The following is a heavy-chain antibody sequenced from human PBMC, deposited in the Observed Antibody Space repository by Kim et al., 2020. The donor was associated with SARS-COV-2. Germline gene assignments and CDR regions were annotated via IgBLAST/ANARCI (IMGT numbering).Heavy chain of an antibody. V-gene: IGHV4-39*01. CDR1: GGSISSSSYY. J-gene: IGHJ3*02. CDR2: IYYSGST. Sequence: SETLSLTCTVSGGSISSSSYYWGWIRQPPGKGLEWIGSIYYSGSTYYNPSLKSRVTISVDTSKNQFSLKLSSVTAADTAVYYCARHGLSVSDAFDIWGQGTMVTVSS. CDR3: ARHGLSVSDAFDI.